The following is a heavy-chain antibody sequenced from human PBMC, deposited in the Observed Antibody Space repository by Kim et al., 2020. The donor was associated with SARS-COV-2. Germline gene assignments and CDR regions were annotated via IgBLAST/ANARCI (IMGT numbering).Heavy chain of an antibody. V-gene: IGHV4-61*02. CDR1: GGSIRSGGYY. CDR3: ARAEDILTGYYGMDV. CDR2: IYGSGNT. D-gene: IGHD3-9*01. J-gene: IGHJ6*02. Sequence: SETLSLTCSVSGGSIRSGGYYWSWIRQPAGKGLEWIGRIYGSGNTNCKPSLQSRVTMSIDTSKNQFSLKLNSVTAADTAVYYCARAEDILTGYYGMDVWGQGTTVTVSS.